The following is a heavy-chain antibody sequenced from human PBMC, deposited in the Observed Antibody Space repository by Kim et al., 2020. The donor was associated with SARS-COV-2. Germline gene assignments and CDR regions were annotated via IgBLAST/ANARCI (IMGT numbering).Heavy chain of an antibody. CDR1: GFTFSSYA. D-gene: IGHD3-10*01. CDR2: ISGSGGST. CDR3: AKDRVTMVRGVIPNYPDV. Sequence: GGSLRLSCAASGFTFSSYAMSWVRQAPGKGLEWVSAISGSGGSTYYADSVKGRFTISRDNSKNTLYLQMNSLRAEDTAVYYCAKDRVTMVRGVIPNYPDVWGQGTTVTVSS. V-gene: IGHV3-23*01. J-gene: IGHJ6*02.